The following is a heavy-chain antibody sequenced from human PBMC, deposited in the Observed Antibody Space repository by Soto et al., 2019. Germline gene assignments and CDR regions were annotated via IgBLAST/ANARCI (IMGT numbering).Heavy chain of an antibody. CDR3: AGDKDDSGYYYMAY. J-gene: IGHJ6*03. CDR1: GNTFSNSY. V-gene: IGHV1-46*01. CDR2: ISPSGITS. Sequence: ASVKVSCKASGNTFSNSYMHWVRQAPGQGLEWMGIISPSGITSDYAQKFKGRVTMTRDTSTRTVYMELINLTSDDTAVYYCAGDKDDSGYYYMAYWG. D-gene: IGHD3-16*01.